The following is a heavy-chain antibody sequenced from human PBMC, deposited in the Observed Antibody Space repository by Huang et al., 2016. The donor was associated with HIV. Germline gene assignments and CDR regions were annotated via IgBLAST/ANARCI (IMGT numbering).Heavy chain of an antibody. CDR3: ARGRVGQQRRIESWYFDH. V-gene: IGHV4-34*01. D-gene: IGHD6-13*01. J-gene: IGHJ2*01. CDR2: SNHSGRT. Sequence: QVQLQQWGAGLLKPSETLSLRFAVYGGSFSAYNWTWIRQPPGKGMEWMGESNHSGRTNYNPSLNSRVTISVDTSKNQCSLKLSSVTAADTAVYYSARGRVGQQRRIESWYFDHWGRGTLVTVSS. CDR1: GGSFSAYN.